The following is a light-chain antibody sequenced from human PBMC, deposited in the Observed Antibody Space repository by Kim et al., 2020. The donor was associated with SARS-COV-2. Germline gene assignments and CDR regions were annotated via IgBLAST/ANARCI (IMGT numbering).Light chain of an antibody. J-gene: IGKJ1*01. CDR2: GAS. CDR3: QQYGSSPRE. CDR1: QSVSSSY. V-gene: IGKV3-20*01. Sequence: PGERATLSCRASQSVSSSYLAWYQQKPGQAPRLLIYGASSRATGIPDRFSGSGSGTDFTLTISRLEPEDFAVYYCQQYGSSPREFGQGTKVDIK.